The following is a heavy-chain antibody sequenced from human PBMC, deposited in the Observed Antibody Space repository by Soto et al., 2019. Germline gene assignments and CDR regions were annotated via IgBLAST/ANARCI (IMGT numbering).Heavy chain of an antibody. D-gene: IGHD2-2*01. CDR1: AGSIDSSSNYY. Sequence: ETLSLTCTVSAGSIDSSSNYYWGWIRQPPEKGLEWIGSIYYSGNTYYSPSLRGRVTLYVDTSKNQFSLNLNSVTAADTAVYYCVTTAAYCNGISCFDFDNWGQGALVTVSS. J-gene: IGHJ4*02. CDR2: IYYSGNT. CDR3: VTTAAYCNGISCFDFDN. V-gene: IGHV4-39*01.